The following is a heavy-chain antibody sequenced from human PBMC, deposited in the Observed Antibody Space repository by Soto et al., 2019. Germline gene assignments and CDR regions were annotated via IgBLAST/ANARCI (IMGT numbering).Heavy chain of an antibody. CDR2: IYDDGST. CDR3: VSSRSAIYGDAFDV. Sequence: SETLSLTCSVSGDSISSYFKNWIRQPPGKGLGWIGCIYDDGSTKYNPSLESRVTILLDTSKNEFSLRLRSVPSADTAVYYCVSSRSAIYGDAFDVWGQGTMVTVSS. V-gene: IGHV4-59*03. CDR1: GDSISSYF. J-gene: IGHJ3*01. D-gene: IGHD2-2*01.